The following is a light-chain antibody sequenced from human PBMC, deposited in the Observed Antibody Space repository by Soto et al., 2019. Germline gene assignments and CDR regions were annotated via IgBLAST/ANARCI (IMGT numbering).Light chain of an antibody. Sequence: QSVLTQPPSVSGSPGQSVAISCTGTSSDVGGFNRVSWYRQAPGTAPKLIIYDVSDRPSGVPDRFSGSKSGNTASLTISGLQAEDGADYYCNSYTTSNTYVFGTGTKVTVL. CDR3: NSYTTSNTYV. J-gene: IGLJ1*01. V-gene: IGLV2-18*02. CDR2: DVS. CDR1: SSDVGGFNR.